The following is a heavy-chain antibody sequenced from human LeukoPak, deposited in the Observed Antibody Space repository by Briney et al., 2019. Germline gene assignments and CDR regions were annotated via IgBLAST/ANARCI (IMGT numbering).Heavy chain of an antibody. J-gene: IGHJ3*02. Sequence: GGSLRLSCAASGFTVSSNYMSWVRQAPGKGLEWVSVIYSGGSTYYADSVKGRFTISRDNSKNTLYLQMNSLRAEDTAVYYCARPYGSGSYYNVGAFDIWGQGTMVAVSS. D-gene: IGHD3-10*01. CDR3: ARPYGSGSYYNVGAFDI. V-gene: IGHV3-53*01. CDR2: IYSGGST. CDR1: GFTVSSNY.